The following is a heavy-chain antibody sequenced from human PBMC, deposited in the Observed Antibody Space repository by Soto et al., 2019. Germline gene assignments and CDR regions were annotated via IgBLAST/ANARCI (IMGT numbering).Heavy chain of an antibody. D-gene: IGHD3-16*02. CDR1: GFTFSSYG. CDR2: IWYDGSNK. Sequence: VGSLRLSCAVSGFTFSSYGMHWVRQAPGKGLEWVAVIWYDGSNKYYADSVKGRFTISRDNSKNTLYLQMNSLRAEDTAVYYCARAVILRTNWFDPWGQGTLVTVSS. J-gene: IGHJ5*02. V-gene: IGHV3-33*01. CDR3: ARAVILRTNWFDP.